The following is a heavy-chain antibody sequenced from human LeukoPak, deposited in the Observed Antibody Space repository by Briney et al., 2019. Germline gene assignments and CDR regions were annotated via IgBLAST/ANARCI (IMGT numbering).Heavy chain of an antibody. CDR2: ISAYNGNT. D-gene: IGHD3-10*01. CDR3: ARDMSGSGSYRY. J-gene: IGHJ4*02. CDR1: GYTFTGYY. V-gene: IGHV1-18*04. Sequence: ASVKVSCKASGYTFTGYYIHWLRQAPGQGLEWMGWISAYNGNTNYAQKPQGRVTMTTDTSTSTAYMELRSLTSDDTAVYYCARDMSGSGSYRYWGQGTLVTVSS.